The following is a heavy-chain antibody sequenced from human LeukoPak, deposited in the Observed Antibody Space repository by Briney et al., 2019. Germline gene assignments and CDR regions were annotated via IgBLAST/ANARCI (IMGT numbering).Heavy chain of an antibody. CDR3: ARLHHDYGSGTYGGAYNYYMDV. Sequence: SVKVSCKASGGTFSSYAISWVRQAPGQGLEWMGGIIPIFGTANYAQKFQGRVTITTDESTSTAYMELSSLRSEDTAVYYCARLHHDYGSGTYGGAYNYYMDVWGKGTTVTVSS. D-gene: IGHD3-10*01. V-gene: IGHV1-69*05. CDR2: IIPIFGTA. CDR1: GGTFSSYA. J-gene: IGHJ6*03.